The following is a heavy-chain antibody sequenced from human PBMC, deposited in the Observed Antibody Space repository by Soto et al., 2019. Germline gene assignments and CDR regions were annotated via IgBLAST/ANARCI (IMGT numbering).Heavy chain of an antibody. V-gene: IGHV3-23*01. J-gene: IGHJ6*02. CDR1: GFTFSSYA. D-gene: IGHD3-3*01. Sequence: GGSLRLSCAASGFTFSSYAMSWVRQAPGKGLEWVSAISGSGGSTYYADSVKGRFTISRDNSKNTLYLQMNSLRAEDTAVYYCAKDGARFYDFWSGYSPVRGGTNYYYGMDVWGQGTTVTVSS. CDR3: AKDGARFYDFWSGYSPVRGGTNYYYGMDV. CDR2: ISGSGGST.